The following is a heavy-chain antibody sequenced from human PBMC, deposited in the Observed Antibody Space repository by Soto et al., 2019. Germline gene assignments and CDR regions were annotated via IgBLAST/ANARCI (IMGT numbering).Heavy chain of an antibody. CDR2: IFSDNER. CDR1: GFSLTTGKMG. D-gene: IGHD3-9*01. V-gene: IGHV2-26*01. Sequence: SGPKLVNPTETLTLTCTVSGFSLTTGKMGVSWIRQPPGKALEWLAHIFSDNERSYSTSLQGRLTISKDTSGSQVVLSMTNVDPVDTATYYCARMKVDSYQFYYAMDVWGQGTTVTVSS. J-gene: IGHJ6*02. CDR3: ARMKVDSYQFYYAMDV.